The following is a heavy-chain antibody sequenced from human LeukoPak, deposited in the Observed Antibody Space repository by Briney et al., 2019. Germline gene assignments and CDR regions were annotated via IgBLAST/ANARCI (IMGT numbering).Heavy chain of an antibody. V-gene: IGHV1-69*04. CDR2: IIPILGIA. Sequence: SVKVSCKASGGTLSSYAISWVRQAPGQGLEWMGRIIPILGIANYAQKFQGKVTITADKSTSTAYMELSSLRSEDTAVYYCARASTVVTPLDYWGQGTLVTVSS. CDR1: GGTLSSYA. D-gene: IGHD4-23*01. J-gene: IGHJ4*02. CDR3: ARASTVVTPLDY.